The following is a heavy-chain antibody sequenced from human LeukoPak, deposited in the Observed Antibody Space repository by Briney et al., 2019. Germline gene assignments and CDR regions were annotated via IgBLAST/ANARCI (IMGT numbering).Heavy chain of an antibody. CDR2: INPNSGGT. CDR1: GYTLTELS. V-gene: IGHV1-2*02. J-gene: IGHJ4*01. Sequence: GASVKVSCKVSGYTLTELSMHWVRQAPGQGLEWMGWINPNSGGTNYAQKFQGRVTMTRDTSISTAYMELSSLRAEDTAVYYCARDVNWNYCDYWGHGTLVTVSS. D-gene: IGHD1-20*01. CDR3: ARDVNWNYCDY.